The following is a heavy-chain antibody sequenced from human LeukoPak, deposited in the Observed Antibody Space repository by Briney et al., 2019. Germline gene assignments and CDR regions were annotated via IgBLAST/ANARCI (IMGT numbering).Heavy chain of an antibody. D-gene: IGHD2/OR15-2a*01. CDR2: ISSSSSYI. CDR3: ARQGTFRYFDY. V-gene: IGHV3-21*01. Sequence: PGGSLRLSCAASGFTFGSCSMNWVRQAPGKGLEWVSSISSSSSYIYYTDSVKGRFTISRDNAKNSLYLQMNSPRAEDTAVYYCARQGTFRYFDYWGQGTLVTVSS. J-gene: IGHJ4*02. CDR1: GFTFGSCS.